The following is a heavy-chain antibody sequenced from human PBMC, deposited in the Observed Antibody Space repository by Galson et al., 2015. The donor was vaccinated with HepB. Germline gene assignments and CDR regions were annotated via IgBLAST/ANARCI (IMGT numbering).Heavy chain of an antibody. V-gene: IGHV3-73*01. CDR3: TRQDGDYFYYYTDV. CDR2: IRSKANTYAT. D-gene: IGHD6-6*01. Sequence: SLRLSCAASGFTVSSNYMSWVRQASGKGLEWVGRIRSKANTYATTYTASVKGRFTISRDDSKNTAYLQMNSLKTEDTAVYYCTRQDGDYFYYYTDVWGKGTTVTVSS. J-gene: IGHJ6*03. CDR1: GFTVSSNY.